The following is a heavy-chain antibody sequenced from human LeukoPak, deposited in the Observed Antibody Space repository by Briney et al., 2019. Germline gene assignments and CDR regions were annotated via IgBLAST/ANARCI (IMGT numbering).Heavy chain of an antibody. CDR3: ARDLGSSWSY. D-gene: IGHD6-13*01. CDR1: GFTFNNYA. Sequence: GGSLRLSCAASGFTFNNYALSWVRQAPGKGLEWVSAIHKTGDYTYYTDSVKGRFTISRDNAKNSLYLQMNSLRAEDTAVYYCARDLGSSWSYWGQRTLVTVSS. J-gene: IGHJ4*02. CDR2: IHKTGDYT. V-gene: IGHV3-21*01.